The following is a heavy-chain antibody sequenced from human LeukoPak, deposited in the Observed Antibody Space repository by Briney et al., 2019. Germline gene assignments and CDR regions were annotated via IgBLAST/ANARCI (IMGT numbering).Heavy chain of an antibody. V-gene: IGHV3-74*01. CDR1: GFTFDDYA. CDR3: ASEARYYGSGSYEVPDY. J-gene: IGHJ4*02. Sequence: GGSLRLSCAASGFTFDDYAMHWVRQAPGKGLVWVSRINSDGSSTSYADSVKGRFTISRDNAKNSLYLQMNSLRAEDTAVYYCASEARYYGSGSYEVPDYWGQGTLVTVSS. D-gene: IGHD3-10*01. CDR2: INSDGSST.